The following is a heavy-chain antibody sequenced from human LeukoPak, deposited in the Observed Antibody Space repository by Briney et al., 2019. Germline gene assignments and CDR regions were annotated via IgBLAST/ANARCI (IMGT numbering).Heavy chain of an antibody. CDR1: GFTFSSYD. D-gene: IGHD3/OR15-3a*01. Sequence: QTGGSLRLSCAASGFTFSSYDMHWVRQAPGKGLEWVSAISGSGGSTYYADSVKGRFTISRDNSKNTLYLQMNSLRAEDTAVYYCAKDLMGRGLVSWFDPWGQGTLVTVSS. CDR3: AKDLMGRGLVSWFDP. CDR2: ISGSGGST. J-gene: IGHJ5*02. V-gene: IGHV3-23*01.